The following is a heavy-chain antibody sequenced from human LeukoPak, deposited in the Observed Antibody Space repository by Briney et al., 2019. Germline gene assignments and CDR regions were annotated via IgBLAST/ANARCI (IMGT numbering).Heavy chain of an antibody. D-gene: IGHD2-2*01. CDR3: ARDSKLVVVPAATYYYYGMDV. CDR1: GYTFTSYV. J-gene: IGHJ6*02. CDR2: ISAYNGNT. Sequence: ASVKVSCKASGYTFTSYVISWVRQAPGQGLEWMGWISAYNGNTNYAQKLQGRVTMTTDTSTSTAYMELRSLRSDDTAVYYCARDSKLVVVPAATYYYYGMDVWGQGTTVTVSS. V-gene: IGHV1-18*01.